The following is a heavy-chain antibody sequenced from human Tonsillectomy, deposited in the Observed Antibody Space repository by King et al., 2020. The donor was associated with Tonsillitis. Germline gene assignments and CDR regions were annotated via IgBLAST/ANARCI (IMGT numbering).Heavy chain of an antibody. J-gene: IGHJ5*02. V-gene: IGHV3-21*01. D-gene: IGHD3-22*01. Sequence: VQLVQSGGGLVKPGGSLRLSCAASGFTFSSYSMNWVRQAPGKGLEWVSSISSSSSYIYYADSVKGRFTISRDNAKNSLYLQMNSLRAEDTAVYYCARDGPWYDSSVTGFDPWGQGTLVTVSS. CDR2: ISSSSSYI. CDR3: ARDGPWYDSSVTGFDP. CDR1: GFTFSSYS.